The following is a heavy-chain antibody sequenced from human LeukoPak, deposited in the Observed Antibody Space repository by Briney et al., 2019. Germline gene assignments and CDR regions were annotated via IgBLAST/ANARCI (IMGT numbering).Heavy chain of an antibody. D-gene: IGHD2-2*01. V-gene: IGHV3-23*01. Sequence: GGSLRLSCAGSGFTFNTCAMNWVRQAPGKGLEWVSAISGAGISTYYADSVRGRFTISRDNSKNTLFLQMNSLRAEDTAVYYCAKDVRGYCSSTSCPKDSCGQGALVTVSP. CDR2: ISGAGIST. J-gene: IGHJ4*02. CDR1: GFTFNTCA. CDR3: AKDVRGYCSSTSCPKDS.